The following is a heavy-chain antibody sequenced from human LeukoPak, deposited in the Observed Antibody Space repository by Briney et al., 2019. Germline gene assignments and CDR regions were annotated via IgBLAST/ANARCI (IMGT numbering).Heavy chain of an antibody. CDR3: ARDLFGYSYGETYQH. J-gene: IGHJ1*01. D-gene: IGHD5-18*01. V-gene: IGHV1-2*02. Sequence: ASVKVSCKASGYTFTGHYMHWVRQAPGQGLEWMGWINPNSGGTNYAQKFQGRVTMTRDTSISTAYMELSRLRSDDTDVYYCARDLFGYSYGETYQHWGQGTLVTVSS. CDR2: INPNSGGT. CDR1: GYTFTGHY.